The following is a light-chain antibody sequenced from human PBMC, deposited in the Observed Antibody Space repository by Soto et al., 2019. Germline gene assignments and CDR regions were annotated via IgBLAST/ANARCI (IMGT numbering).Light chain of an antibody. V-gene: IGKV3-20*01. CDR3: QQYGNSPLT. CDR2: GAS. Sequence: EIVLTQSPDTLSLSPGERATLSCRASQSVSSALLAWYQQKPGQAPRLLIYGASSRATGIPDRFSGSGSGTDFTLTISRLEPEDFAVYYCQQYGNSPLTFGQGTKVEIK. J-gene: IGKJ1*01. CDR1: QSVSSAL.